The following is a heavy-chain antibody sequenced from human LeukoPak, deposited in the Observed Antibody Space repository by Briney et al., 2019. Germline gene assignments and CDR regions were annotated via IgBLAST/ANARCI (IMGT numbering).Heavy chain of an antibody. D-gene: IGHD6-19*01. CDR2: ISSSSSYI. CDR1: GFTFSSYS. Sequence: GGSLRLSCAASGFTFSSYSMNWVRQAPGKGLEWVSSISSSSSYIYYADSVKGRFTISRDNAKKSLYLQMNSLRAEDTAVYYCARDLDTGSSGWYRHYYYGMDVWGQGTTVTVSS. CDR3: ARDLDTGSSGWYRHYYYGMDV. V-gene: IGHV3-21*01. J-gene: IGHJ6*02.